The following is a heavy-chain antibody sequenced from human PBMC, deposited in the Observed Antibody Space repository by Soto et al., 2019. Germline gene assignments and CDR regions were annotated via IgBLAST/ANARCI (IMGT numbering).Heavy chain of an antibody. CDR1: GFTFSSYA. Sequence: GGSLRLSCAASGFTFSSYAMSWVRQAPGKGLEWVSAISGSGGSTYYADSVKGRFTISRDNSKNTLYLQMNSLRAEDTAVYYCAKDVVRCSGGSCFNYYYYMDVWGKGTTVTVSS. J-gene: IGHJ6*03. CDR3: AKDVVRCSGGSCFNYYYYMDV. V-gene: IGHV3-23*01. D-gene: IGHD2-15*01. CDR2: ISGSGGST.